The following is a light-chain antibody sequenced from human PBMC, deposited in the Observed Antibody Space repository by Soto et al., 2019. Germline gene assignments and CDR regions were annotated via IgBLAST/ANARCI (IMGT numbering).Light chain of an antibody. Sequence: DLQMTQSPSTLSASVGDRVTITCRASQSISSWLAWYQQKPGKAPKLLIYKASSLEGGVPSRFSGSGSGTEFTLTISSLQPDDSATYYCQQYSSYSLTFGGGTKVEIK. CDR1: QSISSW. CDR3: QQYSSYSLT. J-gene: IGKJ4*01. CDR2: KAS. V-gene: IGKV1-5*03.